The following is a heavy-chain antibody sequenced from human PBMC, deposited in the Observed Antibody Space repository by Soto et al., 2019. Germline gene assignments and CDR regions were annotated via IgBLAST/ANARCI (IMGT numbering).Heavy chain of an antibody. J-gene: IGHJ1*01. CDR1: GFAFSSYS. CDR3: PGAAGTLGYFQH. V-gene: IGHV3-21*01. D-gene: IGHD6-13*01. CDR2: ISSRSSYI. Sequence: GGALRPSGAASGFAFSSYSMTWVRQAPGKGLEWVSSISSRSSYIYYAGSVKGRFTMSRDNAKNSLNLQMNSVRAEDTAVYYCPGAAGTLGYFQHWGQGTLVTVSS.